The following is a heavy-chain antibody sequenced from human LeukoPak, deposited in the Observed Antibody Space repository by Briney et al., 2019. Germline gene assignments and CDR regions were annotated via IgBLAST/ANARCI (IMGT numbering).Heavy chain of an antibody. CDR3: ASYTILGPYYFDY. Sequence: PGGSLRLSCAASGFTFSSYTMSWVRQAPGKGLEWVSAISGSGGSTYYADSVKGRFTISRDNSKNTLYLQMNSLRAEDTAVYYCASYTILGPYYFDYWGQGTLVTVSS. CDR2: ISGSGGST. CDR1: GFTFSSYT. J-gene: IGHJ4*02. D-gene: IGHD3-3*01. V-gene: IGHV3-23*01.